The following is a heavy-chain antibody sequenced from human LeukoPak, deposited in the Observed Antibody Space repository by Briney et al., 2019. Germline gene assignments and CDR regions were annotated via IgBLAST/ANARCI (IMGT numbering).Heavy chain of an antibody. CDR3: AKMKGHPLPKYYMDV. CDR1: GVTFSGFS. D-gene: IGHD1-26*01. CDR2: ISGSGDNT. V-gene: IGHV3-23*01. J-gene: IGHJ6*01. Sequence: GGSLRLSCAASGVTFSGFSMSWVRRTPGKGLEWVSGISGSGDNTLYADSVKGRFTISRDNSKNTLYMEMNSLRAEDTAIYYCAKMKGHPLPKYYMDVWGQGTTVTVSS.